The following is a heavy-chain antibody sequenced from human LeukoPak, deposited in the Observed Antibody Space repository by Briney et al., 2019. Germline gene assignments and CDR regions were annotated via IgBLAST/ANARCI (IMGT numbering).Heavy chain of an antibody. V-gene: IGHV3-30-3*01. Sequence: GSPRLSCAASGFTFSSFALHWVRQAPGKGLEWVAVTSYDGSDNYYADSVKGRFTISRDNSKNTLYLQMNSLRADDTAVYYCASYSYGYSPSSPFDYWGQGTLVTVSS. CDR3: ASYSYGYSPSSPFDY. D-gene: IGHD5-18*01. J-gene: IGHJ4*02. CDR2: TSYDGSDN. CDR1: GFTFSSFA.